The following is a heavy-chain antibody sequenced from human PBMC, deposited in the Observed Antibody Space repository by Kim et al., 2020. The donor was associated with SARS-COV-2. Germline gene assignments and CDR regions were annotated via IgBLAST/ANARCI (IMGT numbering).Heavy chain of an antibody. CDR1: GFTFSSYA. Sequence: GGSLRLSCAASGFTFSSYAMHWVRQAPGKGLEWVAVISYDGSNKYYADSVKGRFTISRDNSKNTLYLQMNSLRAEDTAVYYCAKGVTAAPRFDYWGQGTL. CDR2: ISYDGSNK. CDR3: AKGVTAAPRFDY. J-gene: IGHJ4*02. V-gene: IGHV3-30-3*01. D-gene: IGHD2-15*01.